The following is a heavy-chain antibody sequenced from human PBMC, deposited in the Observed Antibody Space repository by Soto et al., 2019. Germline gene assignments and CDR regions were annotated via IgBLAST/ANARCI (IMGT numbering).Heavy chain of an antibody. CDR2: IYYRATT. CDR3: ASASGGSSDYAWGRYTPRFFEC. D-gene: IGHD3-16*01. CDR1: AGSISSSSYY. J-gene: IGHJ4*02. V-gene: IGHV4-39*02. Sequence: PSETLSLNCTVAAGSISSSSYYWRCIRLPPGKGLESIGCIYYRATTYYDPSLGRRVSISVATAKNHVSLNLPTVTAAATAIYYCASASGGSSDYAWGRYTPRFFECWGKGSMVAVSS.